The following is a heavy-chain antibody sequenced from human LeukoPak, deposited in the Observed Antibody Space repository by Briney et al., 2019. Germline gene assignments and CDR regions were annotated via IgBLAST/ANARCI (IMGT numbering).Heavy chain of an antibody. CDR1: GFTFSSYE. CDR3: ARDLSPDYYDSSGYYGSDAFDI. CDR2: ISSSSSYI. Sequence: PGGSLRLSCAASGFTFSSYEMNWVRQAPGKGLEWVSYISSSSSYIYYADSVKGRFTISRDNAKNSLYLQMNSLRAEDTAVYYCARDLSPDYYDSSGYYGSDAFDIWGQGTMVTVSS. J-gene: IGHJ3*02. D-gene: IGHD3-22*01. V-gene: IGHV3-21*05.